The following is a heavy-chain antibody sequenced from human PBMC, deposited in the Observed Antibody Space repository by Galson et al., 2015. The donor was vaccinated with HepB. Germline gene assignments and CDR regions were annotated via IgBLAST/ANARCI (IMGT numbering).Heavy chain of an antibody. V-gene: IGHV1-24*01. J-gene: IGHJ4*01. CDR2: FDPEDGET. CDR3: ATGGTMVRGVIPPEIDC. CDR1: GYTLTELS. Sequence: SVKVSCKVSGYTLTELSMHWVRQAPGKGLEWMGGFDPEDGETIYAQKFQGRVTMTEDTSTDTAYMELSSLRSEDTAVYYCATGGTMVRGVIPPEIDCWGQNPGHRLL. D-gene: IGHD3-10*01.